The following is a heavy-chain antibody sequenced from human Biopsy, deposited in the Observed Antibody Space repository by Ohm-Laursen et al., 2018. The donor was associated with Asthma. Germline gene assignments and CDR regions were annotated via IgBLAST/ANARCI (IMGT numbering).Heavy chain of an antibody. Sequence: ASVKVSCKASGDSFSNYAISWVRQAPGQGLEWMGGLIPVLGTPDHAQMFEGRVTITADESTSTAYMELSSLSSEDTAVYYCARGYSGSDRIVYYYSGLEVWGQGTTATVSS. CDR3: ARGYSGSDRIVYYYSGLEV. CDR1: GDSFSNYA. D-gene: IGHD5-12*01. V-gene: IGHV1-69*13. CDR2: LIPVLGTP. J-gene: IGHJ6*02.